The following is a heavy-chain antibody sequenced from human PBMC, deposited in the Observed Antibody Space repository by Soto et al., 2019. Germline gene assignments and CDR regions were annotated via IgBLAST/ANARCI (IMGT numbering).Heavy chain of an antibody. CDR1: GFTFSSYW. CDR3: ARDREGEQQPSDY. V-gene: IGHV3-7*05. J-gene: IGHJ4*02. Sequence: EVQLVESGGGLVQPGGSLRLSCAASGFTFSSYWMSWVRQAPGKGLEWVANIKQDGSEKYYVDSVKGRFTISRDNAKNSLYLQMNSRRAEDTAVYYCARDREGEQQPSDYWGQGTLVTVSS. D-gene: IGHD6-13*01. CDR2: IKQDGSEK.